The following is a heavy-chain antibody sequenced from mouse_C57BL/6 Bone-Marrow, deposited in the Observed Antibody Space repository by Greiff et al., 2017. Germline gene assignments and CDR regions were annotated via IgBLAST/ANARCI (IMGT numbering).Heavy chain of an antibody. CDR1: GYTFTSYG. CDR2: IYPRSGNT. J-gene: IGHJ3*01. Sequence: VQLQQSGAELARPGASVKLSCKASGYTFTSYGISWVKQRTGQGLEWIGEIYPRSGNTYYNEKFKGKATLTADKSSSTAYMELRSLTSDDSAVYFCARRDPSWFAYWGQGTLVTVSA. V-gene: IGHV1-81*01. D-gene: IGHD3-3*01. CDR3: ARRDPSWFAY.